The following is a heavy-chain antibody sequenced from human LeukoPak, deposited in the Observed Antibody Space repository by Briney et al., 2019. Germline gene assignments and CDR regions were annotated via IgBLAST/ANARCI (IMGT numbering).Heavy chain of an antibody. CDR2: INSGGDIK. J-gene: IGHJ4*02. V-gene: IGHV3-48*02. CDR1: GPIRSSDG. Sequence: PGGSLRLSRAVSGPIRSSDGFDWVRQAPGQGLEWVSFINSGGDIKWYADSVKGRFTISRDEAKDSVYLQMDSLRDEDTAVYYCARGRDWGLDYWGQGTVVTVSS. CDR3: ARGRDWGLDY. D-gene: IGHD3/OR15-3a*01.